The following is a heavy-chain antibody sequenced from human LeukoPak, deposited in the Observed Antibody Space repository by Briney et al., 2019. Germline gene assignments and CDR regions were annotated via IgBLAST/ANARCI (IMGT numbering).Heavy chain of an antibody. Sequence: GRSLRLSCAASGFTFSSYGMHWVRQAPGKGLEWVAVISYDGSNKYYADSVKGRFTISRDNSKNTLYLQTNSLRAEDTAVYYCAKEGEMATINHYWGQGTLVTVSS. D-gene: IGHD5-24*01. CDR2: ISYDGSNK. CDR3: AKEGEMATINHY. V-gene: IGHV3-30*18. J-gene: IGHJ4*02. CDR1: GFTFSSYG.